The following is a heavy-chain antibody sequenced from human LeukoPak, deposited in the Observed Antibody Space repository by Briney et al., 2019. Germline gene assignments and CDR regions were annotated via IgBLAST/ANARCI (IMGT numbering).Heavy chain of an antibody. V-gene: IGHV3-9*01. CDR3: AKDMDLSSSWXXXDY. D-gene: IGHD6-13*01. Sequence: SLSLSCAASGFTFDDYAMHWVRQAPGKGLEWVSGISWNSGSIGYADSVKGRFTISRDNAKNSLYLQMNSLRAEDTALYYCAKDMDLSSSWXXXDYWGQGTLVTVSS. J-gene: IGHJ4*02. CDR1: GFTFDDYA. CDR2: ISWNSGSI.